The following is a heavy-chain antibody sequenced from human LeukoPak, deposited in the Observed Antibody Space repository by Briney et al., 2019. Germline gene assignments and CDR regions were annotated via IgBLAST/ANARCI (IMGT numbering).Heavy chain of an antibody. J-gene: IGHJ4*02. Sequence: GASVKVSCKTSGYIFIDYYLHWVRQAHGQGLEWMGLINPNSGGTNYAQKFQGRVAMTRDTSISTAYMELSRLRSDDTAVYYCARIDPSGSYQYYFDYWGQGTLVTVSS. V-gene: IGHV1-2*02. D-gene: IGHD1-26*01. CDR3: ARIDPSGSYQYYFDY. CDR1: GYIFIDYY. CDR2: INPNSGGT.